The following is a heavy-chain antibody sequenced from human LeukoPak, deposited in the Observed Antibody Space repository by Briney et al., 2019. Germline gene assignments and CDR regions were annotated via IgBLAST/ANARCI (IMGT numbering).Heavy chain of an antibody. CDR3: VRDLD. CDR2: IGGIGSYI. Sequence: GGSLRLSCAASGFTFSDYSMNWVRQAPGRGLEWVSSIGGIGSYIYYADSAKGRFTISRDNAKNALYLQMNNLRAEDTAVYYCVRDLDWGQGTLVTVSS. V-gene: IGHV3-21*01. J-gene: IGHJ4*02. CDR1: GFTFSDYS.